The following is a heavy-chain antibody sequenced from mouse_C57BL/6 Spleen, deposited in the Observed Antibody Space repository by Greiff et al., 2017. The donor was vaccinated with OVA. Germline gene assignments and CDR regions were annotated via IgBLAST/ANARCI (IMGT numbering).Heavy chain of an antibody. CDR3: AEGDYGGYFDY. D-gene: IGHD1-1*01. CDR1: GFNIKDYY. Sequence: EVQLQQSGAELVKPGASVKLSCTASGFNIKDYYMHWVKQRTEQGLEWIGRIAPEDGETKYAPKFPGKATITADTSSNTAYLQLSSLTSEDTAVYYCAEGDYGGYFDYWGQGTTLTVSS. V-gene: IGHV14-2*01. J-gene: IGHJ2*01. CDR2: IAPEDGET.